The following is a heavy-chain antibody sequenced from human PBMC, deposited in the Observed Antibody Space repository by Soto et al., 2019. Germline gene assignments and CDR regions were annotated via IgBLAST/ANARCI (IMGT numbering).Heavy chain of an antibody. CDR3: ARDLFMIAVGGGFDY. CDR1: GFTFSSYA. D-gene: IGHD3-22*01. J-gene: IGHJ4*02. V-gene: IGHV3-30-3*01. CDR2: ISYDGSNK. Sequence: ESGGGVVQPGRSLRLSCAASGFTFSSYAMHWVRQAPGKGLEWVAVISYDGSNKYYADSVKGRFTISRDNSKNTLYLQMNSLRAEDTAVYYCARDLFMIAVGGGFDYWGQGTLVTVSS.